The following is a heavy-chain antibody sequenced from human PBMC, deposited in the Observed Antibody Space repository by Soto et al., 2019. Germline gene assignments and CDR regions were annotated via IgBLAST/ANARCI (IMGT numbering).Heavy chain of an antibody. J-gene: IGHJ4*02. D-gene: IGHD6-19*01. V-gene: IGHV4-59*01. CDR1: VASISSSY. CDR2: IYHSGRT. Sequence: PSETLSLTCTVSVASISSSYWSLIRRPPGKGLECICYIYHSGRTKYNPSLKSRVTISVDTSKNQFSVKLSSVTAADTAVYYCARTSKAVADAFDHWGQGTMITVSS. CDR3: ARTSKAVADAFDH.